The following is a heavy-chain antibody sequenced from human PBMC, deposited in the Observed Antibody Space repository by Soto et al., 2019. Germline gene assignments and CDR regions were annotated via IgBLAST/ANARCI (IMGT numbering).Heavy chain of an antibody. CDR2: IKSKTDGGTT. CDR1: GFTFSNAW. J-gene: IGHJ6*02. CDR3: TQTGYDYYYYYGMDV. V-gene: IGHV3-15*07. Sequence: GGSLRLSCAASGFTFSNAWMNWVRQAPGKGLEWVGRIKSKTDGGTTDYAAPVKGRFTISRDDSKNTLYLQMNSLKTEDTAVYYCTQTGYDYYYYYGMDVWGQGTTVTVSS. D-gene: IGHD5-18*01.